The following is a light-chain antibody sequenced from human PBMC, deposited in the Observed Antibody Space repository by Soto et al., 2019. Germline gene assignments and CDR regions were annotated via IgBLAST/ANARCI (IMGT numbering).Light chain of an antibody. CDR1: QGISRY. V-gene: IGKV1-9*01. J-gene: IGKJ3*01. Sequence: DIQLTQSPSFLSASVGDRVTLTCRASQGISRYLAWYQQKPGKAPMLLIYAASILQSGVPSRFSGTGSGTEFTLTISSLQPEDFGSYYCQQLDSYPFTFGPGTKVDIK. CDR2: AAS. CDR3: QQLDSYPFT.